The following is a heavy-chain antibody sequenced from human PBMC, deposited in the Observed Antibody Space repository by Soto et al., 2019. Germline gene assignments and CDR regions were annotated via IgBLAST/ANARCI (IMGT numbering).Heavy chain of an antibody. CDR1: GYTFSRYY. Sequence: ASVKVSCKASGYTFSRYYLHWVRQAPGQGLEWMGIINPSGCSTSYAQKFQGRVTLTRDTSTSTAYMELSSLKSEDTAVYYCARDQDGSGSYYFNWFDPWGQGTLVTVSS. J-gene: IGHJ5*02. D-gene: IGHD3-10*01. V-gene: IGHV1-46*01. CDR3: ARDQDGSGSYYFNWFDP. CDR2: INPSGCST.